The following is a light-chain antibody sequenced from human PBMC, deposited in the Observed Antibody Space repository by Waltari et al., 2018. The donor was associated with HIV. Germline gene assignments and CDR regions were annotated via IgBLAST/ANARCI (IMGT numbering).Light chain of an antibody. Sequence: SFELAQDPAVSVALGQTVRITCQGDNTRNSYAAWYQQKPGRAPVLVIYGNNNRATGIPDRFSASRSGNTASLTITGAQAEDEADYYCDSRDSTGNHAIFGGGTKVTVL. CDR2: GNN. CDR3: DSRDSTGNHAI. J-gene: IGLJ2*01. V-gene: IGLV3-19*01. CDR1: NTRNSY.